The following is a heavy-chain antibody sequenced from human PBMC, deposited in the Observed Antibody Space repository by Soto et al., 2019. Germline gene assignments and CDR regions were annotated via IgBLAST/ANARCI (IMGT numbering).Heavy chain of an antibody. CDR2: IYWDDDK. CDR1: GFSLTTSGVG. CDR3: APPFPPPTAGSSGGCFPPAFDP. J-gene: IGHJ5*02. D-gene: IGHD3-10*01. Sequence: QITLKESGPTLLKPTQTLTLTCTFSGFSLTTSGVGVGWIRQPPGKALEWLALIYWDDDKRYSPSLHSRLTITQDHSKNPVVLTMTNMGPVDTATYFCAPPFPPPTAGSSGGCFPPAFDPWGQGTLVTVSS. V-gene: IGHV2-5*02.